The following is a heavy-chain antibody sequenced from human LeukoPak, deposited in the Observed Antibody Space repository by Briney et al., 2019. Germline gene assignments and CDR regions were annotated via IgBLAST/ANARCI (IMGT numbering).Heavy chain of an antibody. CDR2: IRSKAYGGTT. Sequence: GGSLRLSCTASGFTFGDYAMSWVRQAPGKGLEWVGFIRSKAYGGTTEYAASVKGRFTISRDDSKSIAYLQMNSLKTEDTAVYYCTRDVTYGSGSYYQVYWGQGTLVTVSS. CDR3: TRDVTYGSGSYYQVY. J-gene: IGHJ4*02. CDR1: GFTFGDYA. V-gene: IGHV3-49*04. D-gene: IGHD3-10*01.